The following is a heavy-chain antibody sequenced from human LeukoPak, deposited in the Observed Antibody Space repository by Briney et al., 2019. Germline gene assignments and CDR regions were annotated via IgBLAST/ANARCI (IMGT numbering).Heavy chain of an antibody. J-gene: IGHJ4*02. V-gene: IGHV1-8*01. CDR1: GYTFTTYD. Sequence: GASVKVSCKASGYTFTTYDINWVRQATGQGLEWMGWMNPKSGYTGFAQKFQGRVTMTRDISISTAYMELSRLRTEVTAVYNCARVTGSIDYWGQGTLVTVSS. CDR2: MNPKSGYT. D-gene: IGHD1-26*01. CDR3: ARVTGSIDY.